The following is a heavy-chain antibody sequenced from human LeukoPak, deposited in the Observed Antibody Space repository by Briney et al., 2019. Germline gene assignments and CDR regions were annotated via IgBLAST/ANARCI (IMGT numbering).Heavy chain of an antibody. CDR3: AKAGGWFGELLQTSADNWFDP. J-gene: IGHJ5*02. CDR2: ISYDGSNK. Sequence: LSLTCAVYGGSFSGYYWSWIRQPPGKGLEWVAVISYDGSNKYYADSVKGRFTISRDNPKNTLYLQMNSLRAEDTAVYYCAKAGGWFGELLQTSADNWFDPWGQGTLVTVSP. V-gene: IGHV3-30*18. D-gene: IGHD3-10*01. CDR1: GGSFSGYY.